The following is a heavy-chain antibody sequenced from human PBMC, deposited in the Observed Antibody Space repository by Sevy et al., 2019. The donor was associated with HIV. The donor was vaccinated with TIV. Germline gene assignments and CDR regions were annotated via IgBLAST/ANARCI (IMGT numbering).Heavy chain of an antibody. CDR3: ARAIMGVRGVISESVRWFDP. V-gene: IGHV4-34*01. CDR1: GGSFSGYY. D-gene: IGHD3-10*01. J-gene: IGHJ5*02. Sequence: SETLSLTCAVYGGSFSGYYWSWIRQPPGKGLEWIGEINHSGSTNYNPSLKSRVTISVDTSKNQFSLKLSSVTAADTAVYYCARAIMGVRGVISESVRWFDPWGQGTLVTVSS. CDR2: INHSGST.